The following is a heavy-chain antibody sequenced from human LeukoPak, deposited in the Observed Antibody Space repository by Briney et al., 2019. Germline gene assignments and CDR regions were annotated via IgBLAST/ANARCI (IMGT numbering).Heavy chain of an antibody. V-gene: IGHV4-34*01. J-gene: IGHJ4*02. D-gene: IGHD6-19*01. CDR3: ARASRKYSSGPLGY. Sequence: SGTLSLTCAVYGGSFSGYYWSWIRQPPGKGLEWIGEINHSGSTNYNPSLKSRVTISVDTSKNQFSLKLSSVTAADTAVYYCARASRKYSSGPLGYWGQGTLVTVSS. CDR1: GGSFSGYY. CDR2: INHSGST.